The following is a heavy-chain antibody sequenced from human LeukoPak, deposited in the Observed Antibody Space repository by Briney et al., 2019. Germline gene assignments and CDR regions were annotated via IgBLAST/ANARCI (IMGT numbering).Heavy chain of an antibody. CDR3: ARGRCCSSSREAFDI. J-gene: IGHJ3*02. V-gene: IGHV4-59*01. CDR2: IYYSGST. D-gene: IGHD6-13*01. CDR1: GGSISSYY. Sequence: SETLSLTCTVSGGSISSYYWSWIRQPPGKGLEWIGYIYYSGSTNYNPSLKSRVTISVDTSKNQFSLKLSSVTAADTAVYYCARGRCCSSSREAFDICGQGTMVTVSS.